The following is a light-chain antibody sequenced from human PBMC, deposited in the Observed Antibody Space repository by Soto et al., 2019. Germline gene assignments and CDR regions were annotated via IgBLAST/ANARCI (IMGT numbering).Light chain of an antibody. Sequence: DIVMTQSPDSLAVSLGERATINCKSSQSVLYSSNNKNYLAWYQQKPGQPPKLLIYWASTRESGVPDRFSGSGSGTDFTLTISSLQAEDVAVYYCQQYYSTSYAYTFGQGTKLEIK. V-gene: IGKV4-1*01. CDR3: QQYYSTSYAYT. CDR2: WAS. CDR1: QSVLYSSNNKNY. J-gene: IGKJ2*01.